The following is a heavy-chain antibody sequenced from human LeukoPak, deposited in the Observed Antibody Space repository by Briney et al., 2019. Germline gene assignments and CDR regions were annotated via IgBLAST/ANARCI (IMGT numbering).Heavy chain of an antibody. D-gene: IGHD6-6*01. Sequence: GGSLRLSCAASGFTFSSYTMNWVRQAPGKGLEWVSSISSSSSYIYYADSVKGRFTISRDNAKNSLYLQMNSLRAEDTAVYYRATYSSSYFDYWGQGTLVTVSS. CDR1: GFTFSSYT. CDR3: ATYSSSYFDY. J-gene: IGHJ4*02. V-gene: IGHV3-21*01. CDR2: ISSSSSYI.